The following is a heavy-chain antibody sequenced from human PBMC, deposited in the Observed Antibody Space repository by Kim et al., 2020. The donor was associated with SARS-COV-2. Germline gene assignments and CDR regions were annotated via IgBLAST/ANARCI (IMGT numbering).Heavy chain of an antibody. Sequence: TYDEDTEKGRFTISKDSCKNAQYLQMNSMRAEDTAVYYCAKTGDWNYVDYWGQGTLVTAAS. V-gene: IGHV3-23*01. J-gene: IGHJ4*02. CDR2: T. D-gene: IGHD1-1*01. CDR3: AKTGDWNYVDY.